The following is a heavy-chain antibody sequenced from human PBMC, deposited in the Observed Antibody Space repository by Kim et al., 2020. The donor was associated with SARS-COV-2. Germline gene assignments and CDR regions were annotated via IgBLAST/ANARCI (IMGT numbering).Heavy chain of an antibody. CDR1: GFTFSSYA. Sequence: GGSLRLSCAASGFTFSSYAMSWVRQAPGKGLEWVSAISGSGGSTYYADSVKGRFTISRDNSKNTLYLQMNSLRAEDTAVYYCAKVPKWVAARRVGYFDYWGQGTLVTVSS. V-gene: IGHV3-23*01. CDR3: AKVPKWVAARRVGYFDY. J-gene: IGHJ4*02. CDR2: ISGSGGST. D-gene: IGHD6-6*01.